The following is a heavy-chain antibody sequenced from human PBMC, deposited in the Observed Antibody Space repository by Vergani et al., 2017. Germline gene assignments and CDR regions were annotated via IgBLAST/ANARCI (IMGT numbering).Heavy chain of an antibody. Sequence: EVQLLESGGDLVQPGGSLRLSCAASGFSFTTYAMSWVRQAPGKGLEGVSTINTNGDYTRYGDSVKGRFTIARDNSKSTLYLQMNSLRAEDTAIYYCAKGGWNYWFDSWGQGTLVIVS. CDR1: GFSFTTYA. CDR2: INTNGDYT. CDR3: AKGGWNYWFDS. V-gene: IGHV3-23*01. J-gene: IGHJ5*01. D-gene: IGHD1-1*01.